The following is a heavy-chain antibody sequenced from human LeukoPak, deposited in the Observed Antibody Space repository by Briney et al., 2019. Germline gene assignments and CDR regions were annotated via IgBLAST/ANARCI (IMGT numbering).Heavy chain of an antibody. J-gene: IGHJ3*02. CDR3: ARGGRSQKIGYIVVVPAAPDAFDI. CDR1: GGSFSGYY. V-gene: IGHV4-34*01. CDR2: ITHSGST. Sequence: PSETLSLTCAVYGGSFSGYYWSWIRQPPGKGLEWIGEITHSGSTNYNPSLKSRVTISVDTSKNQFSLKLSSVTAADTAVYYCARGGRSQKIGYIVVVPAAPDAFDIWGQGTMVTVSS. D-gene: IGHD2-2*01.